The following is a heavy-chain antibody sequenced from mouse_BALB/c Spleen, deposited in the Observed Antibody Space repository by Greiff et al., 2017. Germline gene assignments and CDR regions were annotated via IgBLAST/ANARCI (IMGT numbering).Heavy chain of an antibody. J-gene: IGHJ3*01. D-gene: IGHD2-3*01. V-gene: IGHV1-4*01. Sequence: QVQLQQSGAELARPGASVKMSCTASGYTFTSYTMHWVKQRPGQGLEWIGYINPSSGYTNYNQKFKDKATLTAGKSSSTAYLQLSSLTSEDSAVYYCARWAYDGYPAWFAYWGQGTLVTVSA. CDR1: GYTFTSYT. CDR2: INPSSGYT. CDR3: ARWAYDGYPAWFAY.